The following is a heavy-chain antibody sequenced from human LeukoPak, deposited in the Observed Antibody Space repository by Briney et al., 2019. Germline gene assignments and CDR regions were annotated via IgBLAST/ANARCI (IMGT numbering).Heavy chain of an antibody. D-gene: IGHD2-2*01. CDR1: GGTFSSYA. J-gene: IGHJ6*03. Sequence: GASVKVSCKASGGTFSSYAISWVRQAPGQGLEWMGGIIPIFGTANYAQKFQGRVTITADESTSTAYMELSSLRSEDTAVYYCAKHWSYCSTTSCFFSYYYYYMDVWGKGTTVTVSS. V-gene: IGHV1-69*13. CDR2: IIPIFGTA. CDR3: AKHWSYCSTTSCFFSYYYYYMDV.